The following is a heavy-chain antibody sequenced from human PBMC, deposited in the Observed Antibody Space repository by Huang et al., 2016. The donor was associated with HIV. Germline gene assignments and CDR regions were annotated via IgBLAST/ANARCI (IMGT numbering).Heavy chain of an antibody. D-gene: IGHD4-17*01. CDR3: ARGQLGSYGDYDVLY. CDR2: SIPMFGTP. J-gene: IGHJ4*02. CDR1: GGTFSKYA. Sequence: QVQLVQSGAEVKTPGSSVKVSCKASGGTFSKYAISWVRQAPGQGLDWMGGSIPMFGTPNYARKCQGRVTITADDSTSTTYVEVSSLRSEDTALYYCARGQLGSYGDYDVLYWGQGTLVTVSS. V-gene: IGHV1-69*13.